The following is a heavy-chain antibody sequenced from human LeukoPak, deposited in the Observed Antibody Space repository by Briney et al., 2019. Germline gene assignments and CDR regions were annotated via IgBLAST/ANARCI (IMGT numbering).Heavy chain of an antibody. Sequence: SETLSLTCTVSGGSISSYYWTWIRQPPGKGLEWIGSLYYSGSTNYNPSLKSRVTISVDTSKNQFSLKLSSVTAADAAVYYCARRHVEYSSSSDPYYFDYWGQGTLVTVSS. CDR3: ARRHVEYSSSSDPYYFDY. CDR1: GGSISSYY. V-gene: IGHV4-59*01. J-gene: IGHJ4*02. D-gene: IGHD6-6*01. CDR2: LYYSGST.